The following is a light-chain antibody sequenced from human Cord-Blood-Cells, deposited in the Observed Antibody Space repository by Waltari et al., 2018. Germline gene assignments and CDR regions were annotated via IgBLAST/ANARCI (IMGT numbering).Light chain of an antibody. CDR1: SSDVGGYNY. Sequence: QSALTQPRSVSGSPGQSVTISCTGTSSDVGGYNYVSWYQQHPGKAPKLRIYDVSKRPSGVPDRFAGSKSGNTASLTISGLQAEDEADYYGCSYAGSYTGVFGGGTKLTVL. CDR2: DVS. J-gene: IGLJ2*01. V-gene: IGLV2-11*01. CDR3: CSYAGSYTGV.